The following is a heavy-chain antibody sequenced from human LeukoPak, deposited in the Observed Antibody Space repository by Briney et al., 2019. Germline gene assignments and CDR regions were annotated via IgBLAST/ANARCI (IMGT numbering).Heavy chain of an antibody. CDR1: GGSISSYY. J-gene: IGHJ5*02. Sequence: SETLSLTCTVSGGSISSYYWSWIRQPPGKGLEWIGYIYYSGSTYYNPSLKSRVTISVDTSKIQFSLKLSSVTAADTAVYYCAREETTVTHNWFDPWGQGTLVTVSS. CDR3: AREETTVTHNWFDP. CDR2: IYYSGST. D-gene: IGHD4-17*01. V-gene: IGHV4-59*06.